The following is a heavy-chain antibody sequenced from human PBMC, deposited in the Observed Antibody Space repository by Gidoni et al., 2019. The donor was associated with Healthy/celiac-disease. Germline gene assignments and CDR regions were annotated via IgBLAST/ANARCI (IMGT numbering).Heavy chain of an antibody. CDR1: GYTFTSYV. J-gene: IGHJ6*02. D-gene: IGHD6-13*01. CDR2: MNPNSGNT. CDR3: ASGYSSSWYEYYYYGMDV. Sequence: QVQLVQSGAQVKKPGASVKVSCKASGYTFTSYVINGLRQATGQGLEWMGWMNPNSGNTGYAQKFQGRVTMTRNTSISTAYMELSSLRSEDTAVYYCASGYSSSWYEYYYYGMDVWGQGTTVTVSS. V-gene: IGHV1-8*01.